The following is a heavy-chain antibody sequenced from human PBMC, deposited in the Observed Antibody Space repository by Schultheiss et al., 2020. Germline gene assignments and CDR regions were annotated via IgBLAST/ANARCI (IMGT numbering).Heavy chain of an antibody. Sequence: ASVKVSCKASGYTFTGYYMHWVRQAPGQGLEWMGRINPNSGGTNYAQKFQGRVTMTTDTSTSTAYMELRSLRSDDTAVYYCARAGRSSSYYYYYYMDVWGKGTTVTVSS. D-gene: IGHD6-6*01. CDR3: ARAGRSSSYYYYYYMDV. CDR2: INPNSGGT. CDR1: GYTFTGYY. V-gene: IGHV1-2*06. J-gene: IGHJ6*03.